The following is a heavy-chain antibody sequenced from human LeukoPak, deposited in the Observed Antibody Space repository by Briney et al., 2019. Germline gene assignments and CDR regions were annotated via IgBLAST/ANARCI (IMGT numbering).Heavy chain of an antibody. D-gene: IGHD1-26*01. CDR2: ISTSGGLI. CDR3: AKVSGLGWHFDY. CDR1: GLTFSNYE. Sequence: GGSLRLSCAASGLTFSNYEMNWVRQAPGKGLGGVSFISTSGGLIYYADSVKGRFTISRDNAKNSLFLHMNSLRAEDTAVYYCAKVSGLGWHFDYWGQGTLVTVSS. J-gene: IGHJ4*02. V-gene: IGHV3-48*03.